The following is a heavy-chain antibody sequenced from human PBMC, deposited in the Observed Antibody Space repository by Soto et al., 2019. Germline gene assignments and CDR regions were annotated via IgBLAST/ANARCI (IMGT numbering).Heavy chain of an antibody. J-gene: IGHJ4*02. V-gene: IGHV4-59*01. D-gene: IGHD1-7*01. CDR3: ARWAQRRQNGNYGVYYFDY. CDR1: GGSIISYY. Sequence: SETLSLTCTVSGGSIISYYWSWILQPPWKGLEWIGYIYYSGSTNYNPSLKSRVTISVDTSKNQFSLKLSSVTAADTAVYYCARWAQRRQNGNYGVYYFDYWGQGTLVTVSS. CDR2: IYYSGST.